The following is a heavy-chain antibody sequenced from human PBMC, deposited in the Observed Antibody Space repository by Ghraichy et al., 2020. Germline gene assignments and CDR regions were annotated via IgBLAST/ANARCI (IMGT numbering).Heavy chain of an antibody. J-gene: IGHJ4*02. CDR3: ARHHVGIAVALDY. V-gene: IGHV4-59*08. Sequence: SETLSLTCTVSGGSISSYYWSWIRQPPGKGLEWIGYIYYSGSTNYNPSLKSRVTISVDTSKNQFSLKLSSVTAADTAVYYCARHHVGIAVALDYWGQGTLVTVSS. CDR2: IYYSGST. D-gene: IGHD6-19*01. CDR1: GGSISSYY.